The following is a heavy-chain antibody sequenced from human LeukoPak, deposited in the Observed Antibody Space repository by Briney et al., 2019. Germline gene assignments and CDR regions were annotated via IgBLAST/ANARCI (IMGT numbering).Heavy chain of an antibody. CDR3: AKDITIANGANVVVIAATYFDY. V-gene: IGHV3-23*01. Sequence: GGSLRLSCAASGFTFSSYAMSWVRQAPGKGLEWVSAISGSGDTTYYADSVKGRITISRDNSKNTLYLQMNSLRAEDTAVYYCAKDITIANGANVVVIAATYFDYWGQGTLVTVSS. CDR2: ISGSGDTT. CDR1: GFTFSSYA. D-gene: IGHD2-15*01. J-gene: IGHJ4*02.